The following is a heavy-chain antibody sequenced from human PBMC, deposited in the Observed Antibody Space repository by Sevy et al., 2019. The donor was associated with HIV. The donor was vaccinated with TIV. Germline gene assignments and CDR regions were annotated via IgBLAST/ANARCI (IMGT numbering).Heavy chain of an antibody. CDR2: INPNTGDT. J-gene: IGHJ4*02. Sequence: ASVKVSCSTSGYTFSVHYIYWVRQAAGQGLEWMGWINPNTGDTNFEPKFQGRVTMTRDPSINTAYMELGRLTSADTAVYFCARLRYSDPSGQYYGGGADYFDYWGQGTLVTVSS. CDR3: ARLRYSDPSGQYYGGGADYFDY. CDR1: GYTFSVHY. D-gene: IGHD3-22*01. V-gene: IGHV1-2*02.